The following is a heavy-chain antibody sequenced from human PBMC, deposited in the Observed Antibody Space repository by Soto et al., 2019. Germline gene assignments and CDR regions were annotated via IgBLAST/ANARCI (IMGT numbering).Heavy chain of an antibody. CDR2: ISSNSAYT. J-gene: IGHJ6*02. V-gene: IGHV3-11*06. CDR3: ARDKVKRGYCNGSFCYTSYFSGVDV. D-gene: IGHD2-8*02. CDR1: GFVLTDYY. Sequence: PGGSLRLSCATSGFVLTDYYMSWIRQAPGKGLEWVSSISSNSAYTNYADSVKGRFTVSRDNAKKSLYLQMNSLRAEDTALYYCARDKVKRGYCNGSFCYTSYFSGVDVWGQGTTVTVSS.